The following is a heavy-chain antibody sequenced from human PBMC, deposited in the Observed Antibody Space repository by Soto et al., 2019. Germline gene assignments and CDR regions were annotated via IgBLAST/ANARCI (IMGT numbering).Heavy chain of an antibody. CDR3: AREVVETSSLWLDP. CDR1: GFIFSGHT. V-gene: IGHV3-23*01. D-gene: IGHD6-6*01. CDR2: IDQTGAIT. J-gene: IGHJ5*02. Sequence: GGSLRLSCATSGFIFSGHTMSWVRQAPGTGLEWVSSIDQTGAITHYADSVKGRFTISRDNSRNTLDLQMNSLRAADTAVYYCAREVVETSSLWLDPWGQGTLVTVSS.